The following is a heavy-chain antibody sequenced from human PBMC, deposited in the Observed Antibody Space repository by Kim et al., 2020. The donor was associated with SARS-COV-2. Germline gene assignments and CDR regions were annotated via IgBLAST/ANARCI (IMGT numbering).Heavy chain of an antibody. CDR3: ARGVLRRLPFDY. Sequence: GGSLRLSCAASGFTLSSYAMHWVRQAPGKGLEWVAVITYDGSNKYYADSVKGRNTIPSDNYKNTKTLQLNSLRVEDKAASYCARGVLRRLPFDYWGQGT. V-gene: IGHV3-30-3*01. D-gene: IGHD2-8*01. CDR1: GFTLSSYA. J-gene: IGHJ4*02. CDR2: ITYDGSNK.